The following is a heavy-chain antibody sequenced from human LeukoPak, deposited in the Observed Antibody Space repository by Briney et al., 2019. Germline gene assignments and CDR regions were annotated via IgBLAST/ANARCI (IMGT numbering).Heavy chain of an antibody. D-gene: IGHD3-10*01. J-gene: IGHJ4*02. V-gene: IGHV5-51*01. Sequence: GESLKISCKASGYSFTSYWIGWVRPMPGIGLGWMGIIYPADSDTRYSPSFQGQVTISADKSTSTAYLQWSSLKASDTAMYYCARSMLRGVNFNYWGQGTLVTVSS. CDR3: ARSMLRGVNFNY. CDR1: GYSFTSYW. CDR2: IYPADSDT.